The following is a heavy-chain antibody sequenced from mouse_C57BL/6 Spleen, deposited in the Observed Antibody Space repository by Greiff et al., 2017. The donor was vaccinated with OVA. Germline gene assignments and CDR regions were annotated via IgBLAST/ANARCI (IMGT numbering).Heavy chain of an antibody. CDR1: GYTFTSYW. Sequence: VQLQQPGAELVMPGASVKLSCKASGYTFTSYWMHWVKQRPGQGLEWIGEIDPSDSYTNYNQKFKGKSTLTVDKSSSTAYMQLSSLTSEDSAVYYCARGDYDSYWYFDVWGTGTTVTVSS. J-gene: IGHJ1*03. D-gene: IGHD2-4*01. V-gene: IGHV1-69*01. CDR3: ARGDYDSYWYFDV. CDR2: IDPSDSYT.